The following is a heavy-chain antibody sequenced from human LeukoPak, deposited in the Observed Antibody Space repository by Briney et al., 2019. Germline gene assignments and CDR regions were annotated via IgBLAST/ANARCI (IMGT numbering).Heavy chain of an antibody. CDR1: GFTFSSYA. V-gene: IGHV3-48*04. CDR3: ARETAVTTGSDDY. J-gene: IGHJ4*02. Sequence: GGSLRLSCAASGFTFSSYAMSWVRQAPGKGLEWVSYISSSSSTIYYADSVKGRFTISRDNAKNSLYLQMNSLRAEDTAVYYCARETAVTTGSDDYWGRGTLVTVSS. D-gene: IGHD4-17*01. CDR2: ISSSSSTI.